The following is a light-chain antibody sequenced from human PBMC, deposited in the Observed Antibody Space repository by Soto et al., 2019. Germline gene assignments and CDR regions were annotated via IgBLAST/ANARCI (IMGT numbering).Light chain of an antibody. CDR2: TAS. CDR1: QDISNW. J-gene: IGKJ1*01. CDR3: QQASSFPPA. V-gene: IGKV1-12*01. Sequence: DLQMTQSPSSVSASVGDRVTITCRASQDISNWLAWYQQKPGKAPELLIYTASSLQSGVPSRFSGSGFGTDFTLTISSLQPEDSATYYCQQASSFPPAFGQGSKVEIK.